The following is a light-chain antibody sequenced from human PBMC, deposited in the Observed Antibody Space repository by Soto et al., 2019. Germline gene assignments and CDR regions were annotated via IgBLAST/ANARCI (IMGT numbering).Light chain of an antibody. CDR2: AAS. CDR3: QQTYSAPYT. V-gene: IGKV1-39*01. CDR1: QSISIY. Sequence: DIQMTQYPSSVSASVGDRVTITCRASQSISIYLNWCQQKPGKAPKPLIYAASSLQSGVPSRFSGSRSGTDFTLTINSLQPEDFATYYCQQTYSAPYTFGQGTNLEI. J-gene: IGKJ2*01.